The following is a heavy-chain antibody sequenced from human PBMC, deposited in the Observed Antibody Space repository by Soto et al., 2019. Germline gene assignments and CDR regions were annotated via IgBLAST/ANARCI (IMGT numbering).Heavy chain of an antibody. D-gene: IGHD6-6*01. Sequence: ASVKVSCKASGYTFTSYGISWVRQAPGQGLEWMGWISAYNGNTNYAQKLQGRVTMTTDTSTNTAYMELRSLRSDGTAVYYCATLRQYSSSSSSFDYWGQGTLVTVSS. CDR2: ISAYNGNT. CDR3: ATLRQYSSSSSSFDY. CDR1: GYTFTSYG. J-gene: IGHJ4*02. V-gene: IGHV1-18*04.